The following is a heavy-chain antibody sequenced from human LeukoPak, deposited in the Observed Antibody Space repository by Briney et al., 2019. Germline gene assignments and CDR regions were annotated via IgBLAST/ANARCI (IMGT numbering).Heavy chain of an antibody. Sequence: PGGSLRLSCAASGFTFSSYWMSWVRQAPGKGLEWVANIKQDGSEKYYVDSVKGRFTISRDNAKNSLYLQMNSLRAEDTAVYYCSKALTPGVADYWGQGTVVTVSS. J-gene: IGHJ4*02. CDR2: IKQDGSEK. V-gene: IGHV3-7*02. CDR1: GFTFSSYW. CDR3: SKALTPGVADY. D-gene: IGHD2-15*01.